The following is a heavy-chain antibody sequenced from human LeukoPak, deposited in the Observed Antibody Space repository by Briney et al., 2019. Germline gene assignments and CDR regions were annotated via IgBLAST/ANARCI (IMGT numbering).Heavy chain of an antibody. J-gene: IGHJ4*02. CDR2: INPSGGST. CDR3: ASLYCSGGSCYDY. D-gene: IGHD2-15*01. CDR1: GYTFTSYY. Sequence: ASVKVSCKASGYTFTSYYMHWVRQAPGQGLEWMGIINPSGGSTSYAQKFQGRVTMTRDTSISTAYMELSRLRSDDTAVYYCASLYCSGGSCYDYWGQGTLVTVSS. V-gene: IGHV1-46*01.